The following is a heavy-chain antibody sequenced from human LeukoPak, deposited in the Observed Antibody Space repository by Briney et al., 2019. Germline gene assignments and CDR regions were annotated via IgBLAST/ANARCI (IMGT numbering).Heavy chain of an antibody. D-gene: IGHD6-19*01. J-gene: IGHJ4*02. CDR2: ISWNSGSI. CDR1: GFTFDDYA. Sequence: PGGSLRLSCAASGFTFDDYAMHWVRQAPGKGLEWVSGISWNSGSIGYADSVKGRFTISRDNAKNSLYLQMNSLRAEDTAVYYCARDLKAVSATGDWGQGTLVTVSS. V-gene: IGHV3-9*01. CDR3: ARDLKAVSATGD.